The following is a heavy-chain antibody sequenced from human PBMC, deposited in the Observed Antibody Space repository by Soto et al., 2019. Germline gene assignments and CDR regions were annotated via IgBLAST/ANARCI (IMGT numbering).Heavy chain of an antibody. CDR2: ISSDGTST. Sequence: EVQLVESGGGSVQPGGSLRLSCAASGFIFSDYWMVWVRRAPGKGLVWVSRISSDGTSTFYADSVKGRFTIARDNAKNTLYLQLNSLRAEDSAVYYCAREELSSSWAPLDYWGQGTRVTV. CDR3: AREELSSSWAPLDY. CDR1: GFIFSDYW. J-gene: IGHJ4*02. D-gene: IGHD6-6*01. V-gene: IGHV3-74*01.